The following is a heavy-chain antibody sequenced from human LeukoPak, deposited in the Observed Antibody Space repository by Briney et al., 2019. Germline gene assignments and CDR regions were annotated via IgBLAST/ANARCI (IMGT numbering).Heavy chain of an antibody. J-gene: IGHJ4*02. CDR3: ARIAAAGGDAY. Sequence: PGGSLRLSCAVSGFTFSSYAMHWVRQAPGKGLEWVSYISSSSSYTNYADSVKGRFTISRDNAKNSLYLQMNSLRAEDTAVYYCARIAAAGGDAYWGQGTLVTVSS. CDR2: ISSSSSYT. CDR1: GFTFSSYA. V-gene: IGHV3-21*05. D-gene: IGHD6-13*01.